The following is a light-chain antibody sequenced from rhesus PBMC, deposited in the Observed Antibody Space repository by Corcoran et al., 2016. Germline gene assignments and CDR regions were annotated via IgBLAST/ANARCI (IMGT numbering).Light chain of an antibody. Sequence: DIQMTQSPSSLSVSVGDTVTITCQASQGISHTLAWYQQKPGKVPKLLIYGASTSQRGVPSRFSGSGAGTDFTLTISSLQAEDFATYYCQHGYGIPLTFGGGTKVELK. V-gene: IGKV1-33*02. CDR3: QHGYGIPLT. J-gene: IGKJ4*01. CDR2: GAS. CDR1: QGISHT.